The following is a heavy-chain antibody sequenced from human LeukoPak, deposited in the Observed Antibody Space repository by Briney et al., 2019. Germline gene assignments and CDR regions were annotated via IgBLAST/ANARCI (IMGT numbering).Heavy chain of an antibody. V-gene: IGHV3-21*03. CDR2: ISASSTYI. D-gene: IGHD6-19*01. Sequence: GGSLRLSCGASGFTFRSFSMNWVRQAPGKGLEWVSSISASSTYILYADSVKDRFTISRDDATNSLFLQMNNLRTEDTAVYFCTKFETVAVADSDSWGRGTLVTVSS. CDR1: GFTFRSFS. J-gene: IGHJ4*02. CDR3: TKFETVAVADSDS.